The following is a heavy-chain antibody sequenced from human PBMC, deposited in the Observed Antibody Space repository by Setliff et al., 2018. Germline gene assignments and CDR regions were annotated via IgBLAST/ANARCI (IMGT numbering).Heavy chain of an antibody. CDR1: GGTFSTYA. Sequence: GASVKVSCKASGGTFSTYAISWVRQAPGQGLEWMGGMISMFGTTNYAQKFQGRVTITTDKSTSTAYMELSSLRSEDTAIYYCARGDFYYYFYMDVWGKGTTVTVSS. CDR3: ARGDFYYYFYMDV. J-gene: IGHJ6*03. CDR2: MISMFGTT. V-gene: IGHV1-69*05.